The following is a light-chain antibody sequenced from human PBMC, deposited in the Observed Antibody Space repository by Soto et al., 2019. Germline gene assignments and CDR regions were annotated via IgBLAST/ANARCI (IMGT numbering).Light chain of an antibody. CDR3: SSYASSSTL. Sequence: QSVLTQPASVSGPPGQSITISCTGTSSDVGGYNYVSWYQQHPGKAPKLMIYDVSNRPSGVSNRFSGSKSGNTASLTISGLRAEDEADYYCSSYASSSTLFGGGTKVTVL. CDR1: SSDVGGYNY. V-gene: IGLV2-14*01. J-gene: IGLJ2*01. CDR2: DVS.